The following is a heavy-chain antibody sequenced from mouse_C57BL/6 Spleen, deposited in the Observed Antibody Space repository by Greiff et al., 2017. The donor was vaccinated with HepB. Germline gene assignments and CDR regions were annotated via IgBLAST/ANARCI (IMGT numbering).Heavy chain of an antibody. CDR2: LDPSDSYT. CDR1: GYTFTSYW. Sequence: QVQLQQPGAELVMPGASVKLSCKASGYTFTSYWMHWVKQRPGQGLEWIGELDPSDSYTNYNQKFKGKSTLTVDKSSSTAYLQLSSLTSEDSAVYYWASGDYYGRGDYAMDYWGQGTSVTVSS. J-gene: IGHJ4*01. V-gene: IGHV1-69*01. D-gene: IGHD1-1*01. CDR3: ASGDYYGRGDYAMDY.